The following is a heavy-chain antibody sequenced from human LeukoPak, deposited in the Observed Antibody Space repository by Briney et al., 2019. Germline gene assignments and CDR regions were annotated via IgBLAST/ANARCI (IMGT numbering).Heavy chain of an antibody. Sequence: GASVKVSCKASGGTFSSYAVSWVRQAPGQGLEWMGGIIPIFGTANYAQKFQGRVTITADESTSTAYMELSSLRSEDTAVYYCARESLATIPYFDYWGQGTLVTVSS. V-gene: IGHV1-69*13. D-gene: IGHD5-12*01. CDR2: IIPIFGTA. CDR1: GGTFSSYA. J-gene: IGHJ4*02. CDR3: ARESLATIPYFDY.